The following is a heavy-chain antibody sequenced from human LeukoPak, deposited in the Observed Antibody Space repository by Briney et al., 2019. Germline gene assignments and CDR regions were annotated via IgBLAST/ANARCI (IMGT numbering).Heavy chain of an antibody. J-gene: IGHJ4*02. V-gene: IGHV3-33*08. D-gene: IGHD2-2*01. CDR3: ARDSCSSTSCYGGYSFDY. CDR2: IWYDGSNK. Sequence: GSLRLSCAASGFTFSDYYMSWIRQAPGKGLEWVAVIWYDGSNKYYADSVKGRFTISRDNSKNTLYLQMNSLRAEDTAVYYCARDSCSSTSCYGGYSFDYWGQGTLVTVSS. CDR1: GFTFSDYY.